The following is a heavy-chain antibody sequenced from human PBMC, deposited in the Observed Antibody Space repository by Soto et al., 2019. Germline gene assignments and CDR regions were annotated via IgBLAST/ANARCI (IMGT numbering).Heavy chain of an antibody. CDR2: IIPIFGAA. D-gene: IGHD6-13*01. CDR1: GGTLSSYA. Sequence: GASVKVSCKASGGTLSSYAISWVRQAPGQGLEWMGGIIPIFGAANYAQKFQGRVTITADESTSTAYMELSSLRSEDTAVYYCARDHSSSWSKGYYYYYGMDVWGQGTTVTVSS. V-gene: IGHV1-69*13. J-gene: IGHJ6*02. CDR3: ARDHSSSWSKGYYYYYGMDV.